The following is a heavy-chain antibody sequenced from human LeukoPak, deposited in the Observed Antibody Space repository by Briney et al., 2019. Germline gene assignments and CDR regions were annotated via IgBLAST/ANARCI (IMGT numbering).Heavy chain of an antibody. D-gene: IGHD5-24*01. J-gene: IGHJ4*02. CDR3: ARGGEMATIRFGALFDY. Sequence: SETLSLTCTVSGGSISSSSYYWGWIRQPPGKGLEWIGSIYYSGSTNYNPSLKSRVTISVDTSKNQFSLKLSSVTAADTAVYYCARGGEMATIRFGALFDYWGQGTLVTVSS. CDR2: IYYSGST. CDR1: GGSISSSSYY. V-gene: IGHV4-39*07.